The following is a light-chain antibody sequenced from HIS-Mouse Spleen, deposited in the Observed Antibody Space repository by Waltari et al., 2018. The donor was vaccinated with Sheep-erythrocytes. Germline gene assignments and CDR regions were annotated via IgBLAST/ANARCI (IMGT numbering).Light chain of an antibody. CDR1: QDISNY. V-gene: IGKV1-33*01. CDR3: QQYDNLPPLT. CDR2: DAS. Sequence: DIQMTQSPSSLSASVGDRVTITCQASQDISNYLNWYQQKPGKAPKLLNYDASNLETGVPPRFSGSGSGTDFTFTISSLQPEDIATYYCQQYDNLPPLTFGGGTKVEIK. J-gene: IGKJ4*01.